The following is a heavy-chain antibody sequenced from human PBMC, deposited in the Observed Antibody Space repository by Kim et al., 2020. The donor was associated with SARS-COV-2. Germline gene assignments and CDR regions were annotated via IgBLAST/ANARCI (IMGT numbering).Heavy chain of an antibody. CDR2: INPDGSGK. J-gene: IGHJ1*01. Sequence: GGSLRLSCVASGFTFSRYWMNWVRQTPGKGLEWVANINPDGSGKRHVDSVKGRFTISRDNAKNSLYLQMNSLRAEDTAVYYCCARGSSSNYWGRGSLVIV. CDR1: GFTFSRYW. D-gene: IGHD6-6*01. CDR3: CARGSSSNY. V-gene: IGHV3-7*01.